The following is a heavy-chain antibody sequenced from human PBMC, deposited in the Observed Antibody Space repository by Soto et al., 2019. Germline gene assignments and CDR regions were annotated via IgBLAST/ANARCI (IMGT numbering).Heavy chain of an antibody. Sequence: PSQTLSLTCAISGYSVSSNSAALNWISQSPSRGLEWLGRTYYRSKWYSNYAVSVKSRITINPDTSKNQFSLQLKSVTPEDTAVYYCARIHRSSSSDMDAWGQGTTVTVS. CDR2: TYYRSKWYS. CDR3: ARIHRSSSSDMDA. CDR1: GYSVSSNSAA. D-gene: IGHD6-6*01. V-gene: IGHV6-1*01. J-gene: IGHJ6*02.